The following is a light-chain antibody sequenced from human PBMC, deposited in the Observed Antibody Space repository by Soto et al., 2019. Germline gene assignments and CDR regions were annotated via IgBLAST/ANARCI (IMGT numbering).Light chain of an antibody. J-gene: IGKJ4*01. CDR3: QHYGTSPLT. CDR1: QSVSSSY. CDR2: GAS. V-gene: IGKV3-20*01. Sequence: EIVLTQSPGTLSLSPGERATLSCRASQSVSSSYLAWYQQKPGQAPRLLIYGASSRATGLPDRFSGSGSGKDFPLTISRLEHEDFAVYYCQHYGTSPLTFGGGTKVEIK.